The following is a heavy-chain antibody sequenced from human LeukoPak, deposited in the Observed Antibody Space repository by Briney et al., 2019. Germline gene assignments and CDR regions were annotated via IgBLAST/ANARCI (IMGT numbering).Heavy chain of an antibody. Sequence: GGSLRLSCAISGLTFSSYWMTWVRQAPGKGLELVANIKQDGSEKYYVDSVKGRFTISRDNAKNLLYLQMSSLRVEDTAVYYCARVGCTTTSCLANWGQGTLVTVSS. CDR3: ARVGCTTTSCLAN. CDR1: GLTFSSYW. V-gene: IGHV3-7*01. CDR2: IKQDGSEK. J-gene: IGHJ4*02. D-gene: IGHD2-2*01.